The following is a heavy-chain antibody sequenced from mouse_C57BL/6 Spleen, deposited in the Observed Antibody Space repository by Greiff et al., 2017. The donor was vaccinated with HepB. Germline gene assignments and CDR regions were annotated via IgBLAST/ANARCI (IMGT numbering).Heavy chain of an antibody. V-gene: IGHV3-6*01. CDR2: ISYDGSN. CDR3: ARGRITTVVATEYFDV. D-gene: IGHD1-1*01. CDR1: GYSITSGYY. J-gene: IGHJ1*03. Sequence: EVQLQQSGPGLVKPSQSLSLTCSVTGYSITSGYYWNWIRQFPGNKLEWMGYISYDGSNNYNPSLKNRISITRDTSKNQFFLKLNSVTTEDTATYYCARGRITTVVATEYFDVWGTRTTVTVSS.